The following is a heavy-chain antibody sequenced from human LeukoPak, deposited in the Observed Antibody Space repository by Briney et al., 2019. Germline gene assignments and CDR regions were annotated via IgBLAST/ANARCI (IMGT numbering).Heavy chain of an antibody. CDR3: AGNSILTGYYLFDY. D-gene: IGHD3-9*01. V-gene: IGHV3-21*01. CDR2: ISSSSSYI. J-gene: IGHJ4*02. CDR1: GFTFSSYS. Sequence: GGSLRPSCAASGFTFSSYSMNWVRQAPGKGLEWVSSISSSSSYIYYADSVKGRFTISRDNAKNSLYLQMNSLRAEDTAVYYCAGNSILTGYYLFDYWGQGTLVTVSS.